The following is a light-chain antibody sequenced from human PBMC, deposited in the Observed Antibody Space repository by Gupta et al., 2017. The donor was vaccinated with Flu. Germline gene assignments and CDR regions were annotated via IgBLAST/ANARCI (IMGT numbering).Light chain of an antibody. CDR1: QSVLYSSNSKNY. V-gene: IGKV4-1*01. CDR2: WAS. Sequence: LGERATINRKSSQSVLYSSNSKNYLAWYQQKPRQPPKLLIYWASTREAGVPDRFSGSGSGTDFTLTISSRQAEDVAVYYCQQYDSAPPWTFGQGTKVEIK. CDR3: QQYDSAPPWT. J-gene: IGKJ1*01.